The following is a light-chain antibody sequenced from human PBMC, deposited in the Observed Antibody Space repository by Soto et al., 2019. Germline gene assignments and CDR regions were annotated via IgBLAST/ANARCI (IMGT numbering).Light chain of an antibody. Sequence: QSVLTPPPSASGTPGQRVSISCSGGISNNGRKPGCWQPQVAGTAPKTLIFRNKQRSSGVPDPFSDSKSGTSASLAISGLRSDDEADYYWAAWDDSLSGYVFG. CDR1: ISNNGRKP. V-gene: IGLV1-47*01. CDR2: RNK. J-gene: IGLJ1*01. CDR3: AAWDDSLSGYV.